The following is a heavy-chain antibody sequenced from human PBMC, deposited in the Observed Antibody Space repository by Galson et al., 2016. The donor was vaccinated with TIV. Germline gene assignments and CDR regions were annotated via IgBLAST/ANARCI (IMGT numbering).Heavy chain of an antibody. CDR2: ISAYNGNT. CDR3: ARSLAPGVIVWGGNYHYAMDV. D-gene: IGHD3-10*01. J-gene: IGHJ6*02. Sequence: SVKVSCKASGYSFSTYGISWVRQAPGQGLEWMGWISAYNGNTNYAKKFQGGVTMTTDTSTSTAYMEMRGLRSDDTAVYYCARSLAPGVIVWGGNYHYAMDVWGQGTTVTVSS. V-gene: IGHV1-18*01. CDR1: GYSFSTYG.